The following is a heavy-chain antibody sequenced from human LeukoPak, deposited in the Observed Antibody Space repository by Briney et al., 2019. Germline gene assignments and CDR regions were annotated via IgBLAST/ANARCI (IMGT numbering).Heavy chain of an antibody. CDR1: GFTFSSYA. CDR2: ISGSSGST. V-gene: IGHV3-23*01. D-gene: IGHD5-18*01. Sequence: GGSLRLSCAASGFTFSSYAMSWVRQAPWKGLEWVSAISGSSGSTYYADSVKGRFTISRDNSKNTLYLQMNSLRADDTAVYYCAKGYTYGYAHNWFDPWGQGTLVTVSS. CDR3: AKGYTYGYAHNWFDP. J-gene: IGHJ5*02.